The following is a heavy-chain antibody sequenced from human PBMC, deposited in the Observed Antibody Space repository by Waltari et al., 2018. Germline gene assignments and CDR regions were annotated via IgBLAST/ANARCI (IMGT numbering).Heavy chain of an antibody. CDR2: IYYRGST. J-gene: IGHJ3*02. D-gene: IGHD2-2*01. V-gene: IGHV4-39*07. CDR3: ARDYHKIPKDAFDI. CDR1: AGTVSSSSYY. Sequence: HLQLQESGPGLVKPSETLSPTCTVSAGTVSSSSYYWGWNRQPPGKGLEWFGSIYYRGSTYYNPSLKSRVTISVDTSKNQFSLKLSSVTAADTAVYYCARDYHKIPKDAFDIWGQGTMVTVSS.